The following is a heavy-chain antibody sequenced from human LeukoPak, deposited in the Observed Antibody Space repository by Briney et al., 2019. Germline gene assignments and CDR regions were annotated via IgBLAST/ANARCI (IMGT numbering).Heavy chain of an antibody. D-gene: IGHD6-19*01. Sequence: SETLSLTCTVSGGSISSSSYYWGWIRQPPGKGLEWIGSIYYSGSTYYNPSLKSRVTISVDTSKNQFSLKLSSVTAAETAVFYCARHVREQWLVGRGWFDPWGQGTLVTVSS. J-gene: IGHJ5*02. CDR2: IYYSGST. V-gene: IGHV4-39*01. CDR1: GGSISSSSYY. CDR3: ARHVREQWLVGRGWFDP.